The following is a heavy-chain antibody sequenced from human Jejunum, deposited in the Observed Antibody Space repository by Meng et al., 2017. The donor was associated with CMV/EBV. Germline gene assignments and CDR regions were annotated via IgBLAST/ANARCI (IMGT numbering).Heavy chain of an antibody. V-gene: IGHV4-39*07. CDR3: ARGPAPGSPTDY. CDR1: TAPCGTTSLC. J-gene: IGHJ4*02. D-gene: IGHD1-1*01. Sequence: STAPCGTTSLCWRWILLPPGRVLAWFGSAYISGSTCYPPSITSRVNTSVDTSKTQLSLKVSSVTAADTAVYSCARGPAPGSPTDYCCQGTLVTVSS. CDR2: AYISGST.